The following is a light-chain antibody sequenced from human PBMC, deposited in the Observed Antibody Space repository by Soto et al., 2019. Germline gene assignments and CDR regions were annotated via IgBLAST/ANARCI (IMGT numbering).Light chain of an antibody. Sequence: DIQMTQSPSSLSASVGDRVTITCRASQSISSYLNWYQQKPGKAPKLLIYAASSLESGVPSRFSGSGSGTEFTLAISSLQPDDFATYYCQEYTSYSPLTFGGGTKVDIK. V-gene: IGKV1-5*01. CDR2: AAS. CDR1: QSISSY. CDR3: QEYTSYSPLT. J-gene: IGKJ4*01.